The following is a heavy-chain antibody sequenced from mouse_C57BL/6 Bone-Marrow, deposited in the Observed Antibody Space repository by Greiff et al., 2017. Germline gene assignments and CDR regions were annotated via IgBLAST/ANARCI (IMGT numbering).Heavy chain of an antibody. J-gene: IGHJ3*01. CDR2: IRSKSSNYAT. D-gene: IGHD2-4*01. CDR3: VRDRSDCDGFAY. CDR1: GFTFNTYA. V-gene: IGHV10-3*01. Sequence: EVQRVESGGGLVQPTGSLKLSCAASGFTFNTYAMHWVRQAPGKGLEWVARIRSKSSNYATYYADSVKDRFNISRDDAQSMLYLQMNELKTEDTAMYYCVRDRSDCDGFAYWGQGTLVTVSA.